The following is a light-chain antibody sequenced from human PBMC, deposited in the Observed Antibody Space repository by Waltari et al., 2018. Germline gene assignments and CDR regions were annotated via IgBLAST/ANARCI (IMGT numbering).Light chain of an antibody. CDR2: WAS. CDR1: QTILYSSSNKNY. J-gene: IGKJ4*01. V-gene: IGKV4-1*01. Sequence: DIVMTQSPDSLTVSLGERATINCKSSQTILYSSSNKNYLAWYQQKPSQPPKLRIYWASTRESGVPDRFSGTGSGTDFTLTISRLQAEDVAVYYCQQYFKTPLTFGGGTKVEIK. CDR3: QQYFKTPLT.